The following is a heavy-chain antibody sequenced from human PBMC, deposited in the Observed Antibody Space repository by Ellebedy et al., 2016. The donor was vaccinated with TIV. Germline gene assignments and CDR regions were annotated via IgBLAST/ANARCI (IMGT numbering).Heavy chain of an antibody. V-gene: IGHV3-21*01. Sequence: GESLKISYAASGFTYSSYSMNWVRQAPGKGLEWVSSISGSSTFIYYADSVKGRFTISRDNAGNSLYLYMNSLRAEDTAVNYCASRPLRYCSSTNCFHPFYFYGMDVWGQGTTVTVSS. J-gene: IGHJ6*02. CDR1: GFTYSSYS. CDR2: ISGSSTFI. CDR3: ASRPLRYCSSTNCFHPFYFYGMDV. D-gene: IGHD2-2*01.